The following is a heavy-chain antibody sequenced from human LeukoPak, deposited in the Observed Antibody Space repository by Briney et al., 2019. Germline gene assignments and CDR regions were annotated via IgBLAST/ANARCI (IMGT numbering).Heavy chain of an antibody. CDR2: INTNTENP. CDR3: ARGGTYFDY. D-gene: IGHD1-26*01. CDR1: GYTLTSYA. J-gene: IGHJ4*02. V-gene: IGHV7-4-1*02. Sequence: EASVKVSCKASGYTLTSYAINWVRQAPGQGLEWMGRINTNTENPTYAQGFTGRFVFSLDTSVSTAYLQISSLKAEDTAVYYCARGGTYFDYWGQGTLVTVSS.